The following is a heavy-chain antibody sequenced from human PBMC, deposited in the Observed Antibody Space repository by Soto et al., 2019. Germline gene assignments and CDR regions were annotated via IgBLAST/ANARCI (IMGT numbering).Heavy chain of an antibody. D-gene: IGHD3-16*01. V-gene: IGHV1-3*01. Sequence: QVQFVQSEAEVKKPGASVRLSCKPSGYSLPDYSIQWVRQAAGQGLQWLGWIHPCTGYTESSQRFQGRLTLTMDTSATTFYMDLTSLTSEDKAVSFCTRDLNGGNPFDYWGQGTLGTVSS. CDR3: TRDLNGGNPFDY. CDR1: GYSLPDYS. J-gene: IGHJ4*02. CDR2: IHPCTGYT.